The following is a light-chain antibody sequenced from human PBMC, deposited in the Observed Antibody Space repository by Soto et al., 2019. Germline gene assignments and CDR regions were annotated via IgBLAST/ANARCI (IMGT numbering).Light chain of an antibody. J-gene: IGKJ4*02. CDR1: QSVSSN. V-gene: IGKV3-15*01. CDR2: VAS. Sequence: EIVMTQSPATLSVSPGERATLSCRASQSVSSNLAWYQQKPGQTPKLLIYVASTRATGTPARFSGSGSGTEFTLTISILQSEDFAVYYCQQYNVWPLTFGGGTKVEFK. CDR3: QQYNVWPLT.